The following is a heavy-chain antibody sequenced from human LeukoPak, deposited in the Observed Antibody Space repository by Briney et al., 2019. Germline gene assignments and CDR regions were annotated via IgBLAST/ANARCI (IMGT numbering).Heavy chain of an antibody. V-gene: IGHV4-61*02. J-gene: IGHJ3*02. CDR3: ARVLWSEGFLEWFGTDGFDI. D-gene: IGHD3-3*01. CDR2: IYTSGST. Sequence: SETLSLTCTVSGGSISSGSYYWSWIRQPAGKGLEWIGRIYTSGSTNYNPSLKSRVTISVDTSKNQFSLKLSSVTAADTAVYYCARVLWSEGFLEWFGTDGFDIWGQGTMVTVSS. CDR1: GGSISSGSYY.